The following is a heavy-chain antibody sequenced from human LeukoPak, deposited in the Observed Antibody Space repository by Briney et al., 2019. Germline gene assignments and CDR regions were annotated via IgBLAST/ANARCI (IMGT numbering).Heavy chain of an antibody. D-gene: IGHD7-27*01. J-gene: IGHJ3*02. CDR1: GFTFSSHW. Sequence: GGSLRLSCVASGFTFSSHWMTWVRQAPGKGLEWVATINQDGSEKYYVDSVKGRFTISRDNAKNSLYLQMNSLRAEDTAVYYCARQLGMGAFDIWGQGTMVTVSS. V-gene: IGHV3-7*01. CDR2: INQDGSEK. CDR3: ARQLGMGAFDI.